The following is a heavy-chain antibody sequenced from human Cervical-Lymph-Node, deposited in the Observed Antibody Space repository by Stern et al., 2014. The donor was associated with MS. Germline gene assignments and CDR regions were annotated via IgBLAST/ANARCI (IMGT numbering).Heavy chain of an antibody. D-gene: IGHD2-21*01. V-gene: IGHV3-7*01. CDR2: IKQDGRET. CDR3: ARGRRDNNWFDP. Sequence: EMQLVESGGGLVQPGGSLRLSCAASGFTFSSYWMSWVRQAPGKGLEWVANIKQDGRETLYVDSVRGRLTIYMDHDKTSLDLQLHSLRAEDTAAYYCARGRRDNNWFDPWGQGTLVTVSS. J-gene: IGHJ5*02. CDR1: GFTFSSYW.